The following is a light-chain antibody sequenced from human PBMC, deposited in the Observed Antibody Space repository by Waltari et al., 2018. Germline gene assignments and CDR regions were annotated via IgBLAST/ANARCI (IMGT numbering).Light chain of an antibody. J-gene: IGLJ1*01. V-gene: IGLV2-23*02. CDR2: DVI. Sequence: QSALTQPASVSGSPGQSITISCTGTSSDVGGYNYVSWYQQHPGKAPKLMICDVIKPPSGVSNRFSGSESGNTASLTISGLQAEDEADYYCSSDAGTSSAYVFGTGTKVTVL. CDR3: SSDAGTSSAYV. CDR1: SSDVGGYNY.